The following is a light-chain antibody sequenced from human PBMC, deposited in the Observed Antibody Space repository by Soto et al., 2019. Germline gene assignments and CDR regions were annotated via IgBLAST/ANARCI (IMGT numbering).Light chain of an antibody. CDR3: XQYNNXPXIX. V-gene: IGKV3-15*01. J-gene: IGKJ5*01. CDR2: GAS. Sequence: EVVLTRSPGTLSLSPGERATLSCRASPSVSGSNLAWYQQKPGQAPRLLIYGASTRATGIPARFSGSGSGTEFTLTISSLQSEDFAVYYCXQYNNXPXIXXXQXTRLEIK. CDR1: PSVSGSN.